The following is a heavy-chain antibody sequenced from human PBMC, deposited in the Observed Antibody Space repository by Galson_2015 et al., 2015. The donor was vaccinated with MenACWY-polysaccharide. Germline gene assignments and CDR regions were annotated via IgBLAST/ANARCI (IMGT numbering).Heavy chain of an antibody. J-gene: IGHJ4*02. CDR1: GFTFSGYS. CDR2: IRKDGSEK. D-gene: IGHD3-10*01. V-gene: IGHV3-7*01. Sequence: SLRLSCAASGFTFSGYSMSWVRQAPGKGLECVANIRKDGSEKYYVDSVKGRFTISRDNAKSSLYLQMNSLRAEDTAVYYCATYYALGTHTPYCGQATLGTVAS. CDR3: ATYYALGTHTPY.